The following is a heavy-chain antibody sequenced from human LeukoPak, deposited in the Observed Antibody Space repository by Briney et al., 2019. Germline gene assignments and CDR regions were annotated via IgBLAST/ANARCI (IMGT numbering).Heavy chain of an antibody. J-gene: IGHJ1*01. D-gene: IGHD3-22*01. V-gene: IGHV4-39*01. CDR1: GDYISSSSYY. CDR3: ARRRYYDSTGYFE. CDR2: IYHSGRT. Sequence: ASETLSLTCAVSGDYISSSSYYWGWIRQSPGTGLEWIGDIYHSGRTYYNPSLKSRVAISIDTSKNQFSLRLRSMTAADTAVFYYARRRYYDSTGYFEWGRGTLVTVSS.